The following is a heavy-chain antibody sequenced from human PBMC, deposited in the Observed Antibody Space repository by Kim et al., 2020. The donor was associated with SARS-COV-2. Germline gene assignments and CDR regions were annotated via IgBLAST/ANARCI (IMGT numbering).Heavy chain of an antibody. CDR2: ISSSSTI. CDR3: ARMIPHYYDSSEGIDY. V-gene: IGHV3-48*04. J-gene: IGHJ4*01. D-gene: IGHD3-22*01. CDR1: GFTFSSYS. Sequence: GGSLRLSCAASGFTFSSYSMNWVRQAPGKGLEWVSYISSSSTIYYADSVKGRFTISRDNAKNSLYLQMNSLRAEDTAVYYCARMIPHYYDSSEGIDYWG.